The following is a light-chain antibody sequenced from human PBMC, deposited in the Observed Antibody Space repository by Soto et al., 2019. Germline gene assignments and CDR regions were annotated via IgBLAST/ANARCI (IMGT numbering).Light chain of an antibody. CDR2: GAS. V-gene: IGKV3-15*01. CDR1: QSVSSN. Sequence: EIVMTQSPATLSVSPGERATLSCRASQSVSSNLAWYQQKPGQAPRLLIYGASTRATGIPARFSGSGSGTEFTLNISSLQSEDFAVYYCQQCNTWPPAFTFGPGTKVDIK. J-gene: IGKJ3*01. CDR3: QQCNTWPPAFT.